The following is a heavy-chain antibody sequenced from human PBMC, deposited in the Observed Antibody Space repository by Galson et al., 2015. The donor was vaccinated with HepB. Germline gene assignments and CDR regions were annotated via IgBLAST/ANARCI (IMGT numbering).Heavy chain of an antibody. CDR2: ISSSSSYT. V-gene: IGHV3-11*06. J-gene: IGHJ4*02. D-gene: IGHD6-13*01. CDR3: ARDGIAAAGREGIDC. Sequence: SLRLSCAASGFTFSDYYMSWIRQAPGKGLEWVSYISSSSSYTNYADSVKGRFTISRDNAKNSLYLQMSSLRAEDTAVYYCARDGIAAAGREGIDCWGQGTLVTVSS. CDR1: GFTFSDYY.